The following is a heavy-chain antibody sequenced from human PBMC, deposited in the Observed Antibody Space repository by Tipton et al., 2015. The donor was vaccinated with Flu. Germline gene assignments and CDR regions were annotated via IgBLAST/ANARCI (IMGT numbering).Heavy chain of an antibody. J-gene: IGHJ5*02. Sequence: TLSLTCTVSGGSISSSSYYWGWIRQPPGKGLEWIGSIYYSGSTYYNPSLKSRVTISVDTSKNQFSLKLSSVTAADTAVYYCARLAPGGHVWSWGQGTLVTVSS. CDR1: GGSISSSSYY. CDR2: IYYSGST. CDR3: ARLAPGGHVWS. D-gene: IGHD3-16*01. V-gene: IGHV4-39*01.